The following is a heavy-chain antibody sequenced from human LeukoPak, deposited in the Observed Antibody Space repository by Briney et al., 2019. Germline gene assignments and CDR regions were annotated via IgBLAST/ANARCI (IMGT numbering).Heavy chain of an antibody. CDR3: ARDQGFWSPFDP. J-gene: IGHJ5*02. CDR1: GYTFARYG. CDR2: ISAYNGDI. D-gene: IGHD3-3*01. V-gene: IGHV1-18*01. Sequence: ASVKVSCKASGYTFARYGISWVRQAPGKGREWMGWISAYNGDINYAENLQERVTMTTDTSTSTAYMELRSLRSDDTAVYYCARDQGFWSPFDPWGQGTLVTVSS.